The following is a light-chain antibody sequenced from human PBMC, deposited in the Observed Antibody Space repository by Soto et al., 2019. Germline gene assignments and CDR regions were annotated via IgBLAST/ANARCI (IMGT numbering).Light chain of an antibody. CDR2: DAS. V-gene: IGKV3-11*01. J-gene: IGKJ5*01. CDR1: QSVSSY. CDR3: PHRSNWPPG. Sequence: EIVLTQSPATLSLSPGERATLSCRASQSVSSYLAWYQQKPGQAPRLLIYDASNRATGIPARFSGSGSGTDFTLTISSLEPEDFAIYYCPHRSNWPPGFGQGTRLEIK.